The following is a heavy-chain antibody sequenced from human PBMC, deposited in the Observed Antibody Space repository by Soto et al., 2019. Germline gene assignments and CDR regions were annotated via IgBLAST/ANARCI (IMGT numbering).Heavy chain of an antibody. CDR3: VVRGSASAI. CDR1: GFTFSGDA. J-gene: IGHJ3*02. V-gene: IGHV3-64D*06. Sequence: GGSLRLSCSASGFTFSGDAVHWVRQAPGKGLEYVSGISSDGEKSYYADSVKGSFTISRDNSKNTLYLQMTSLRPEGTAMYYCVVRGSASAIWVQGTMVTVTS. CDR2: ISSDGEKS. D-gene: IGHD3-10*01.